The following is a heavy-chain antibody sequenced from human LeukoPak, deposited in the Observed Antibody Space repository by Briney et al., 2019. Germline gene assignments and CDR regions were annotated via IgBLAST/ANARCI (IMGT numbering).Heavy chain of an antibody. Sequence: ASVKVSCKASGFTFTSSAMQWVRQARGQRLEWIGWIVVGSGSTNYAQKFQGRVTMTRDTSTSTVYMELSSLRSEDTAVYYCATTYYYGSGSYYYYYGMDVWGQGTTVTVSS. D-gene: IGHD3-10*01. CDR2: IVVGSGST. J-gene: IGHJ6*02. CDR1: GFTFTSSA. CDR3: ATTYYYGSGSYYYYYGMDV. V-gene: IGHV1-58*02.